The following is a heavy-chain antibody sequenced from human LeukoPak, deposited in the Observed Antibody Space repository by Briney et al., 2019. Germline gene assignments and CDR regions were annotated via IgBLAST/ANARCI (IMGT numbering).Heavy chain of an antibody. CDR1: GGSFSGYY. V-gene: IGHV4-34*01. D-gene: IGHD6-19*01. Sequence: SETLSLTCAVYGGSFSGYYWSWIRQPPGKGLEWTGEINHSGSTNYNPSLKSRVTISVDTSKNQFSLKLSSVTAADTAVYYCARVYSSGWPAYYYYGMDVWGQGTTVTVSS. J-gene: IGHJ6*02. CDR3: ARVYSSGWPAYYYYGMDV. CDR2: INHSGST.